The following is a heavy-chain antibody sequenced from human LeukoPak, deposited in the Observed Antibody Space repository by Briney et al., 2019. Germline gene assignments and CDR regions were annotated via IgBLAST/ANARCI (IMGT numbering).Heavy chain of an antibody. CDR3: ARESLGPPYYFDY. J-gene: IGHJ4*02. V-gene: IGHV4-61*02. Sequence: SQTLSLTCTVSGGSISTGTDYWSWIRQPAGKGLEWIGRIYTSGSTNYNPSLKSRVTISVDTSKNQFSQKLSSVTAADTAVYYCARESLGPPYYFDYWGQGTLVTVSS. CDR2: IYTSGST. D-gene: IGHD1-26*01. CDR1: GGSISTGTDY.